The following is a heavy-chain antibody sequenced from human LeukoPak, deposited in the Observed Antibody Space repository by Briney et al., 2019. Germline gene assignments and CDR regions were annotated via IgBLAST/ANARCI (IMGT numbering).Heavy chain of an antibody. CDR2: IYPGDSDT. V-gene: IGHV5-51*01. CDR3: ARLPFTTVRGVPYYYGMDV. CDR1: GYSFTSYW. J-gene: IGHJ6*02. Sequence: GESLKISCKGSGYSFTSYWIGWVRQMPGKGLEWMGIIYPGDSDTRYSPSFQGQVTISADKSISTAYLQWSSLKASDTAMYYCARLPFTTVRGVPYYYGMDVWGQGTTVTVSS. D-gene: IGHD3-10*01.